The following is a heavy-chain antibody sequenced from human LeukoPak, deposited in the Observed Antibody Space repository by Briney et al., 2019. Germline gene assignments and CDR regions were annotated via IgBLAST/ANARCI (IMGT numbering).Heavy chain of an antibody. Sequence: SETLPLTCIVSGYSINSSYYWSWLRQPAGKGLEWIGRIYTSGSTNYNPSLKSRVTMSVDTSKNQFSLKLSSVTAADTAVYYCAREGYQLLYDYYYYYMDVWGKGTTVTVSS. CDR2: IYTSGST. CDR3: AREGYQLLYDYYYYYMDV. D-gene: IGHD2-2*02. V-gene: IGHV4-4*07. J-gene: IGHJ6*03. CDR1: GYSINSSYY.